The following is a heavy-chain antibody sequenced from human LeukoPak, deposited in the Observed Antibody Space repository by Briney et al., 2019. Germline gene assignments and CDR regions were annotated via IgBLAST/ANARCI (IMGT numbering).Heavy chain of an antibody. J-gene: IGHJ6*03. CDR3: ARDPSSGWSNYYYYYMDV. V-gene: IGHV4-4*07. D-gene: IGHD6-19*01. CDR2: IYTSGST. CDR1: GGSISSYY. Sequence: PSETLSLTCTGSGGSISSYYWSWIRQPAGKGLEWIGRIYTSGSTNYNPSLKSRVTISVDKYKNQFSLKLSSVTAADTAVYYCARDPSSGWSNYYYYYMDVWGKGTTVTVSS.